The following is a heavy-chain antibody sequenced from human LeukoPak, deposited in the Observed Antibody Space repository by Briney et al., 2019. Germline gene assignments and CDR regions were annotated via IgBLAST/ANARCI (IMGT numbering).Heavy chain of an antibody. J-gene: IGHJ5*02. V-gene: IGHV3-9*01. CDR2: ISWNSGSI. D-gene: IGHD6-13*01. CDR1: GFTFDDYA. Sequence: GGSLRLSCAASGFTFDDYAMHWVRQAPGKGLEWVSGISWNSGSIGYADSVKGRFTISRDNAKNSLYLQMNSLRAEDTALYYCAKDSGMAAAVPWFDPWGQGTLVTVSS. CDR3: AKDSGMAAAVPWFDP.